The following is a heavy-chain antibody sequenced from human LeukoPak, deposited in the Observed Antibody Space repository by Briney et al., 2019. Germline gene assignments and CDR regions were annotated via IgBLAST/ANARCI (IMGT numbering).Heavy chain of an antibody. Sequence: GGSLRLSCAASGFTVSSSYMVWVREPPGKGLEYVSVLYSGGTTYFADSVKGRFTISRDNSKNTLYLQMNSLRAEDTAVYYCASGEYSGYDLAYWGQGTLVTVSS. CDR2: LYSGGTT. D-gene: IGHD5-12*01. J-gene: IGHJ4*02. CDR1: GFTVSSSY. V-gene: IGHV3-53*01. CDR3: ASGEYSGYDLAY.